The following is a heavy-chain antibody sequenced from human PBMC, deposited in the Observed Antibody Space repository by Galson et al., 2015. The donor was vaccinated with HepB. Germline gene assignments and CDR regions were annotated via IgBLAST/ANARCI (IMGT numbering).Heavy chain of an antibody. J-gene: IGHJ6*04. CDR1: GATIPSYS. D-gene: IGHD1-1*01. Sequence: SLRLSCAASGATIPSYSMNWVRKAPGKGLEWLATIKGDRSTKYYADSVKGRFTISRDNAKNLLYLHMNSLRGEDTAVYYCARNPFSYDDSNMDDWGSGITVTGSA. CDR3: ARNPFSYDDSNMDD. V-gene: IGHV3-48*04. CDR2: IKGDRSTK.